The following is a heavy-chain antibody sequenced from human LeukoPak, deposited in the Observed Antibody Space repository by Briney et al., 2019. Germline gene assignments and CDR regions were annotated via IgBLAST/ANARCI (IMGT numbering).Heavy chain of an antibody. CDR2: INHSGST. CDR1: GFTFSTYW. J-gene: IGHJ6*03. D-gene: IGHD2-2*01. Sequence: GSLRLSCVASGFTFSTYWMSWVRQPPGKGLEWIGEINHSGSTNYNPSLKSRVTISVDTSKNQFSLKLSSVTAADTAVYYCARASTLYYYYYYMDVWGKGTTVTVSS. CDR3: ARASTLYYYYYYMDV. V-gene: IGHV4-34*01.